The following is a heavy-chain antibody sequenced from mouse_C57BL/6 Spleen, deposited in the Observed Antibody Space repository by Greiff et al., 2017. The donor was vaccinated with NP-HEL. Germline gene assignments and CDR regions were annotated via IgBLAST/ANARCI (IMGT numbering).Heavy chain of an antibody. CDR1: GYTFTSYW. J-gene: IGHJ2*01. Sequence: QVQLQQPGAELVKPGASVKLSCKASGYTFTSYWMHWVKQRPGQGLEWIGMIHPNSGSTNYNEKFKSKATLTVDKSSSTAYMQLSSLTSEDSAVYYCAREFYYGSLGYFDYWGQGTTLTVSS. CDR3: AREFYYGSLGYFDY. D-gene: IGHD2-1*01. V-gene: IGHV1-64*01. CDR2: IHPNSGST.